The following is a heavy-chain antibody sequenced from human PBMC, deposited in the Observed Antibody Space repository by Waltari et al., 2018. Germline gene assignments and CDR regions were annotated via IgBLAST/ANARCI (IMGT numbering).Heavy chain of an antibody. Sequence: QVQLVQSGAEVKKPGASVKVSCKASGYTFTSYDINWVRQATGQGLEWMGWMNPNSGNTGDAQKFQGRVTITRNTSISTAYMELSSLRSEDTAVYYCARLGYCSSTSCYEFYYYGMDVWGQGTTVTVSS. CDR2: MNPNSGNT. D-gene: IGHD2-2*01. CDR3: ARLGYCSSTSCYEFYYYGMDV. J-gene: IGHJ6*02. CDR1: GYTFTSYD. V-gene: IGHV1-8*03.